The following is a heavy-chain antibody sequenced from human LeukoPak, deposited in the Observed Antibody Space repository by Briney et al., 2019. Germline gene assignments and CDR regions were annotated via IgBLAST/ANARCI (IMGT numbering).Heavy chain of an antibody. Sequence: GGSLRLSCVASGFTFSNYAMNWVRQAPGKGLEWVSYISSSGSTIYYADSVKGRFTISRDNAKNSLYLQMNSLRAEDTAVYYCARARSTYSSGWYEVDYWGQGTLVTVSS. CDR3: ARARSTYSSGWYEVDY. CDR2: ISSSGSTI. CDR1: GFTFSNYA. D-gene: IGHD6-19*01. J-gene: IGHJ4*02. V-gene: IGHV3-11*04.